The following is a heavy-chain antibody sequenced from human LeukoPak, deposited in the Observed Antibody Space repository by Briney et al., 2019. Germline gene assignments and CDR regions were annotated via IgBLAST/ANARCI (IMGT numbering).Heavy chain of an antibody. D-gene: IGHD6-13*01. J-gene: IGHJ4*02. CDR3: AKLPSSSWAYFDY. CDR1: GFTFSSYA. Sequence: GGSLRLSCAASGFTFSSYAMSWVRQAPGKGLEWVSAISGSGGSTYYADSVKGRFTISRDNSKNTLYLQMNSLRAEGTAVYYCAKLPSSSWAYFDYWGQGALVTVSS. V-gene: IGHV3-23*01. CDR2: ISGSGGST.